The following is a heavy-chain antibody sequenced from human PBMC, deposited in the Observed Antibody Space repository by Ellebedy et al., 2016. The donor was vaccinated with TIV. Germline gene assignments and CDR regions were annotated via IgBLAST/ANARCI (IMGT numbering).Heavy chain of an antibody. Sequence: GESLKISCEASRFTFRSYGMHWVRQAPGKGLEWVASIWYDGSQKYYADSVKGRFTISRDNSKNKVYLQMNSLGVEDTAVYYCAKDRGLGPGYSSSWEMDYWGQGTLVTVSS. D-gene: IGHD6-13*01. V-gene: IGHV3-33*06. J-gene: IGHJ4*02. CDR3: AKDRGLGPGYSSSWEMDY. CDR1: RFTFRSYG. CDR2: IWYDGSQK.